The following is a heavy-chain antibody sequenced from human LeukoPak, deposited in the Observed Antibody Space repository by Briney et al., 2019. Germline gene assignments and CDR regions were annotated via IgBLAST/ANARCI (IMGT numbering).Heavy chain of an antibody. CDR3: AKDSRIYSYGYQRALGILTGFDAFDI. J-gene: IGHJ3*02. D-gene: IGHD3-9*01. V-gene: IGHV3-49*04. CDR1: GFNFGDYA. CDR2: IRSKVHGGTT. Sequence: HSGGSLRLSCTASGFNFGDYALTWVRQAPGKGLEWVGFIRSKVHGGTTEYAASVKGRFTISRDDSKSIAYLQMNSLRAEDTAVYYCAKDSRIYSYGYQRALGILTGFDAFDIWGQGTMVTVSS.